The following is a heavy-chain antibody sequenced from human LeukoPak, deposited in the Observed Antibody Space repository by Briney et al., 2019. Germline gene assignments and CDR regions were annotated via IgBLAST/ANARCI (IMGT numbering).Heavy chain of an antibody. Sequence: SETLSLTCTVPGGSINTYFWSWIRQAPGKGLEWIGFISTSGGTKHNPSLKSRVTISVDTSKNQFSLKLTSLTAAATALYFCARDGSSFDGSGSFDAFDVWGRGTMVIVSS. D-gene: IGHD3-22*01. CDR1: GGSINTYF. J-gene: IGHJ3*01. CDR3: ARDGSSFDGSGSFDAFDV. CDR2: ISTSGGT. V-gene: IGHV4-59*01.